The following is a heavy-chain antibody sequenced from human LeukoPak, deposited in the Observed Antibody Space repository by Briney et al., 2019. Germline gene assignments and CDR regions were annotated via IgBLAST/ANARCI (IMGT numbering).Heavy chain of an antibody. CDR3: ARESCSSTSCYYYYYMDV. D-gene: IGHD2-2*01. V-gene: IGHV3-7*01. CDR1: GFTFSSYW. Sequence: GGSLRLSCAASGFTFSSYWMSWVRQAPGKGLEWVANIKQDGSEKYYVDSVKGRFTISRDNAKNSLYLQMNSLRAEDTAVYYCARESCSSTSCYYYYYMDVWGKGTTVTVSS. CDR2: IKQDGSEK. J-gene: IGHJ6*03.